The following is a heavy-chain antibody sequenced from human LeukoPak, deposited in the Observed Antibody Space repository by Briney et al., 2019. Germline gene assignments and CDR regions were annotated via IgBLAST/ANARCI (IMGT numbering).Heavy chain of an antibody. CDR2: ISGGGGYV. CDR1: GFTFSSYS. D-gene: IGHD4-17*01. J-gene: IGHJ3*01. V-gene: IGHV3-21*01. Sequence: PGGSLRLSCSVSGFTFSSYSMNWVRQAPGKGLQWVASISGGGGYVFYADSVEGRFSVSRDNAKNSVFLQMNSLRAEDTAVYYCARGLGDYDAFDVWGLGTRVTVAS. CDR3: ARGLGDYDAFDV.